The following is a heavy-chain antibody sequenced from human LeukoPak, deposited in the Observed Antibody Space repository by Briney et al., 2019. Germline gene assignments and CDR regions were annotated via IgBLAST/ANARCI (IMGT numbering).Heavy chain of an antibody. CDR2: INHSGST. V-gene: IGHV4-30-2*01. D-gene: IGHD1-26*01. Sequence: PSETLSLTCAVSGGSISSGGYSWSWIRQPPGKGLEWIGEINHSGSTNYNPSLKSRVTISVDTSKDQFSLKLSSVTAADTAVYYCARAVGATPITPYYFDYWGQGTLVTVSS. CDR3: ARAVGATPITPYYFDY. J-gene: IGHJ4*02. CDR1: GGSISSGGYS.